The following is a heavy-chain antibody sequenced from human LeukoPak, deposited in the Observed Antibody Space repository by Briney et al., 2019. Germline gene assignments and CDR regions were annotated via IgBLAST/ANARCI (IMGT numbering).Heavy chain of an antibody. CDR2: IIPIFGTA. CDR3: AREESSGLSAWFDP. V-gene: IGHV1-69*01. D-gene: IGHD6-25*01. CDR1: GGTFSSYA. Sequence: SVKVSCKASGGTFSSYAISWVRQAPGQGLEWMGGIIPIFGTANYAQKFQGRVTITADESTSTAYMELSSLRSEDTAVYYCAREESSGLSAWFDPWGQGTLVTVSS. J-gene: IGHJ5*02.